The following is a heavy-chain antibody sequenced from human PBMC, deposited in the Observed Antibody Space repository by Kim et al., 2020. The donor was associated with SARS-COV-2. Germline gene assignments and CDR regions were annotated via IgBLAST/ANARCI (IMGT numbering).Heavy chain of an antibody. J-gene: IGHJ6*02. CDR2: GSST. Sequence: GSSTYYADSVKGRFTISRDNSKNSLYLQMNSLRTEDTALYYCAKAEALDVWGQGTTVTVSS. CDR3: AKAEALDV. V-gene: IGHV3-43*01.